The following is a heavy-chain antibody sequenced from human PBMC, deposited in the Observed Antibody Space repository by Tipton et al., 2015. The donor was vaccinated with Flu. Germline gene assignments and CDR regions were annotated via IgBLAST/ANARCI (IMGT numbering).Heavy chain of an antibody. CDR3: ARLPRYSSGWGRYFDL. CDR2: IRPSGST. V-gene: IGHV4-34*01. CDR1: GGSFSEYN. J-gene: IGHJ2*01. Sequence: GLVKPSETLSLTCAVYGGSFSEYNWGWVRQSPGTGLEWIGEIRPSGSTNYSPSLKSRVTMSEDTSKNQFSLRLNPVTAADTAVYYCARLPRYSSGWGRYFDLWGRGTLVTVSS. D-gene: IGHD6-19*01.